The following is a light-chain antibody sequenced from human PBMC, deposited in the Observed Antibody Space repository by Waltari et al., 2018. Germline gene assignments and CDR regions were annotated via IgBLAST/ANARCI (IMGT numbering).Light chain of an antibody. CDR2: QGT. CDR3: CSYAGTWL. CDR1: NTDVAPYDL. J-gene: IGLJ3*02. Sequence: QSALTQPASMSASPGQSITLPCTPTNTDVAPYDLVPWYQQPPGRAPKLLIFQGTKRPSEVSGRFSGSKFADTASLTISGLQPEDEADYYCCSYAGTWLFGGGTKVTVL. V-gene: IGLV2-23*01.